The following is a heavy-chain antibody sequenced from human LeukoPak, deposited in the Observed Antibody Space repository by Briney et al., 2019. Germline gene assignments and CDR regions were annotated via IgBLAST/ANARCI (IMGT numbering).Heavy chain of an antibody. CDR1: GVSVSSGDYY. CDR2: IYYSGST. Sequence: SETLSLTCTVSGVSVSSGDYYWSWIRQPPGRGLEWIGYIYYSGSTNYNPSLKSRVTISVDTSKNQFSLKLTSVTAADTAVYFCAREIDVDTTLVDDNWFDPWGQGTLVTVSS. J-gene: IGHJ5*02. D-gene: IGHD5-18*01. V-gene: IGHV4-61*08. CDR3: AREIDVDTTLVDDNWFDP.